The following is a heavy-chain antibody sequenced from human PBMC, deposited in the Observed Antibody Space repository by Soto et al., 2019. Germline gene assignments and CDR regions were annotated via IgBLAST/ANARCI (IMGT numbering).Heavy chain of an antibody. J-gene: IGHJ4*02. V-gene: IGHV4-34*01. CDR3: ARDRYSYGGFDY. Sequence: SETLSLTCAVYGGSFSGYYWSWIRQPPGKGLEWIGEINHSGSTNYNPSLKSRVTISVDTSKNQFSLKLSSVTAADTAVYYCARDRYSYGGFDYWGQGTLVTVSS. CDR1: GGSFSGYY. D-gene: IGHD5-18*01. CDR2: INHSGST.